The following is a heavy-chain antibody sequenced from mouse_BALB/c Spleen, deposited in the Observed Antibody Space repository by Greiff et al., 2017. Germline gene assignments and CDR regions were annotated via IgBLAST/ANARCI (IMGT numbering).Heavy chain of an antibody. J-gene: IGHJ3*01. CDR3: AMNYYYGSSYGFAY. D-gene: IGHD1-1*01. CDR2: ISSGGSYT. CDR1: GFTFSSYA. Sequence: EVQRVESGGGLVKPGGSLKLSCAASGFTFSSYAMSWVRQSPEKRLEWVAEISSGGSYTYYPDTVTGRFTISRDNAKNTLYLEMSSLRSEDTAMYYCAMNYYYGSSYGFAYWGQGTLVTVSA. V-gene: IGHV5-9-4*01.